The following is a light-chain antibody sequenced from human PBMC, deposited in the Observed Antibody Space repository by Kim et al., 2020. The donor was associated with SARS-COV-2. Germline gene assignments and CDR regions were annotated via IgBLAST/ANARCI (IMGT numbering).Light chain of an antibody. J-gene: IGLJ3*02. V-gene: IGLV1-44*01. CDR2: GDD. CDR1: SSSIGDYP. Sequence: GQRVTISCSGSSSSIGDYPVSWYQQLPGMAPKLIIYGDDQRPSGVPDRISGSKAGTSATLAISGLQSGDDGDYFCATWDDNLYGRVFGGGTRLTVL. CDR3: ATWDDNLYGRV.